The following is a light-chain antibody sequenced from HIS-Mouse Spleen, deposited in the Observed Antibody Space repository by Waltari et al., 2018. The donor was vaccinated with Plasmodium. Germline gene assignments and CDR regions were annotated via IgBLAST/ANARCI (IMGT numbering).Light chain of an antibody. Sequence: QSALTQPASVSGSPGQSITISCTGTSSDVGSYNLVSWYQQHPGKAPKRMIYDGSRRPSGVASRFAGSKPSKTASLTIAGLQAEDEADYYCCSYAGSSTVVFGGGTKLTVL. J-gene: IGLJ2*01. CDR3: CSYAGSSTVV. CDR2: DGS. CDR1: SSDVGSYNL. V-gene: IGLV2-23*01.